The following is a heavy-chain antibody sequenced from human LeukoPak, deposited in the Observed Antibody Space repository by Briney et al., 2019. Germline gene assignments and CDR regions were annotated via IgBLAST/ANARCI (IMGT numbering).Heavy chain of an antibody. D-gene: IGHD3-10*01. CDR2: LSGSGGGT. J-gene: IGHJ4*02. CDR3: AKRGVVIRVILVGFHEEAYYFDS. V-gene: IGHV3-23*01. Sequence: PGGSLRLSCAVSGITLSNYGMSWVRQAPGKGLEWVAGLSGSGGGTNYADSVKGRFTISRDNAKNTLYLQMNSLRAEDTAVYFCAKRGVVIRVILVGFHEEAYYFDSWGQGALVTVSS. CDR1: GITLSNYG.